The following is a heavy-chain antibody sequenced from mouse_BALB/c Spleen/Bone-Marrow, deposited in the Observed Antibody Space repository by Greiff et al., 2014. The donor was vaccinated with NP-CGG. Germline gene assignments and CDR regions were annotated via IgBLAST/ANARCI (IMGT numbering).Heavy chain of an antibody. D-gene: IGHD1-1*01. CDR2: IDPANGNT. Sequence: VQLKESGAELVKPGASVKLSCTASGFNIKDTYMHWVKQRPEQGLEWIGRIDPANGNTKYDPKFQGKATITADTPSNTAYLQLSSLTSEDTAVYYCANYYYGSSLFAYWGQGTLVTVSA. CDR3: ANYYYGSSLFAY. J-gene: IGHJ3*01. CDR1: GFNIKDTY. V-gene: IGHV14-3*02.